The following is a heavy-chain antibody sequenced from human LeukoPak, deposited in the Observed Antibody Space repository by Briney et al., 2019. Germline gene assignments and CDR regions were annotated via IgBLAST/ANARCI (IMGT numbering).Heavy chain of an antibody. CDR2: IYYSGST. CDR1: GGSISSYY. D-gene: IGHD6-19*01. Sequence: SETLSLTCTVSGGSISSYYWSWIRQPPGKGLEWIGYIYYSGSTYYNPSLKSRVTISVDTSKNQFSLKLSSVTAADTAVYYCARRVAVAGSDATYYYYGMDVWGQGTTVTVSS. V-gene: IGHV4-59*08. J-gene: IGHJ6*02. CDR3: ARRVAVAGSDATYYYYGMDV.